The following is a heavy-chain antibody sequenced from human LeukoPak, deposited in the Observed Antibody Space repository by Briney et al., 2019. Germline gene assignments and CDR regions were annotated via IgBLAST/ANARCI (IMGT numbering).Heavy chain of an antibody. Sequence: PSETLSLTCTVSGGSISSYYWSWIRQPPGKGLEWIGYIYYSGSTNYNPSLKSRVTISVDTSRNQFSLKLSSVTAADTAVYYCAREVRGVISYYFDYWGQGTLVTVFS. CDR1: GGSISSYY. V-gene: IGHV4-59*12. J-gene: IGHJ4*02. CDR2: IYYSGST. CDR3: AREVRGVISYYFDY. D-gene: IGHD3-10*01.